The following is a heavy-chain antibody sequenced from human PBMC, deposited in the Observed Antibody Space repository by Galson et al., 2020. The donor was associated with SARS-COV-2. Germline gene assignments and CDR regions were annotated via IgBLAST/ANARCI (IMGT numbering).Heavy chain of an antibody. J-gene: IGHJ6*03. Sequence: SETLSLTCTLSGGSISGYYWSWIRQPPGKGLEWIGEINHGGNTNYSPSLKSRVTISVDTSKNQYSLKLISVTAADTAVYYCARGLGEPRQYYYFYMYVWGKGATVTVSS. CDR2: INHGGNT. CDR1: GGSISGYY. V-gene: IGHV4-34*01. CDR3: ARGLGEPRQYYYFYMYV. D-gene: IGHD1-26*01.